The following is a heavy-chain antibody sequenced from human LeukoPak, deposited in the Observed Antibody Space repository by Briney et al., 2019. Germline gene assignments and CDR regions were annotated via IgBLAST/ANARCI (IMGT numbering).Heavy chain of an antibody. V-gene: IGHV1-2*02. CDR1: GYTFTGYY. Sequence: GASVKVSCKASGYTFTGYYMHWVRQAPGQGLEWMGWINPNSGGTNYAQKFQGRVTMTRDTSISTAYMEVSRLRSDDTAVYYCARALLVVVTATPSAIDYWGQGTLVTVSS. CDR2: INPNSGGT. D-gene: IGHD2-15*01. CDR3: ARALLVVVTATPSAIDY. J-gene: IGHJ4*02.